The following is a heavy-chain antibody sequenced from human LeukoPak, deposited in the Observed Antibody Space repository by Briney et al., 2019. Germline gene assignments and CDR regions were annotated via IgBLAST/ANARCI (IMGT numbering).Heavy chain of an antibody. V-gene: IGHV3-23*01. CDR3: ARAYCSSTSCFGGNAFDI. CDR2: ISGSGGST. J-gene: IGHJ3*02. D-gene: IGHD2-2*01. Sequence: GGSLRLSCAASGFTFSSYAMSWVRQAPGKGLEWVSAISGSGGSTYYADSVKGRFTISRDNAKNSLYLQMNSLRAEDMALYYCARAYCSSTSCFGGNAFDIWGQGTMVTVSS. CDR1: GFTFSSYA.